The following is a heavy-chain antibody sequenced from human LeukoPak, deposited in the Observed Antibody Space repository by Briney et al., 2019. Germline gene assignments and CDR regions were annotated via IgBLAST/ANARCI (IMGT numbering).Heavy chain of an antibody. CDR2: VNRNVDGGTP. J-gene: IGHJ4*02. CDR1: GPFFMNAW. Sequence: AESRTLACAVAGPFFMNAWMSWVRQPERKGMGWDGRVNRNVDGGTPDYAAPARGRFTISRDDSKNTVYLQMNSLKTEDTAVYYCTTFYHEYSPYWGRGTLVTVSS. D-gene: IGHD2/OR15-2a*01. V-gene: IGHV3-15*01. CDR3: TTFYHEYSPY.